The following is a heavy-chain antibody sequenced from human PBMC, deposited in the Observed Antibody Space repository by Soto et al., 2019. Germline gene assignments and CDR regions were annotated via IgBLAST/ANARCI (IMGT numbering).Heavy chain of an antibody. V-gene: IGHV4-30-4*01. Sequence: QVQLQESGPGLVKPSQTLSLTCTVSGGSTSSDNYWSWIRQPPGKGLEWIGHIYYSGNTDNNPSLKSRLAISIAKSKNQFSLKLSYVTAAYAAVYFCAREVGESSDGRYYFDSWGQGYLVTVSS. CDR2: IYYSGNT. J-gene: IGHJ4*02. D-gene: IGHD1-26*01. CDR1: GGSTSSDNY. CDR3: AREVGESSDGRYYFDS.